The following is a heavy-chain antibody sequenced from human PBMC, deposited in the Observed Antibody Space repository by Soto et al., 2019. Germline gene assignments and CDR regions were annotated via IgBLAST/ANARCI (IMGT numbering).Heavy chain of an antibody. CDR3: VRGLEWLRNY. J-gene: IGHJ4*02. V-gene: IGHV1-8*01. Sequence: QVQLVQSGAEVKKPGASVKVSCKATGYTFTTYDINWVRQAIGQGLEWMGWMNPNSGDTGYAQKFQGRVTMTRDTSISTAYMELSTLTSEDTAVYYCVRGLEWLRNYWGQGTLVTVSS. CDR1: GYTFTTYD. CDR2: MNPNSGDT. D-gene: IGHD5-12*01.